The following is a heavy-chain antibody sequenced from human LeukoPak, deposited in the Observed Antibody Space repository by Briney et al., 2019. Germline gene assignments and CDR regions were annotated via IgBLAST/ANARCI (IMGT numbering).Heavy chain of an antibody. CDR3: GYTNNFYH. Sequence: GESLRLSCVVSGLSISGQWMNWVRQAPGQGLEWVANIKHDGSEEYYVDSVKGRFTISRDDGRNSVSLQMNSVRAEDTAVYYCGYTNNFYHWGQGTLVVVSS. CDR2: IKHDGSEE. V-gene: IGHV3-7*01. J-gene: IGHJ4*02. D-gene: IGHD3-16*02. CDR1: GLSISGQW.